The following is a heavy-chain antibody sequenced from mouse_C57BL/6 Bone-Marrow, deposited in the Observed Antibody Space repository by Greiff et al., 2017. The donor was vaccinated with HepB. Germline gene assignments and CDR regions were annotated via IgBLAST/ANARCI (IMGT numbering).Heavy chain of an antibody. J-gene: IGHJ2*01. CDR2: IYPGSGST. D-gene: IGHD3-2*02. CDR3: ASQTAQATW. V-gene: IGHV1-55*01. Sequence: QVQLQQPGAELVRPGTSVKLSCKASGYTFTSYWITWVKQRPGQGLEWIGDIYPGSGSTNYNEKFKSKATLTVDTSSSTAYMQLSSLTSEDSAVYYCASQTAQATWWGQGTTLTVSS. CDR1: GYTFTSYW.